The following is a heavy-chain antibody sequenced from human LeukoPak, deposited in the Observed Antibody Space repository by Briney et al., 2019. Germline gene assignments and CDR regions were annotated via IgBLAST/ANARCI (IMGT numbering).Heavy chain of an antibody. J-gene: IGHJ6*04. CDR3: ARGDCSSTSCYVSYYYGMDV. D-gene: IGHD2-2*01. CDR1: GFTFSSYG. Sequence: GGSLRLSCAASGFTFSSYGMHWVRQAPGKGLEWVAVIWYDGSNKYYADSVKGRFTISRDNSKNTLYLQMNSLRAEDTAVYYCARGDCSSTSCYVSYYYGMDVWGKGTTVTVSS. V-gene: IGHV3-33*01. CDR2: IWYDGSNK.